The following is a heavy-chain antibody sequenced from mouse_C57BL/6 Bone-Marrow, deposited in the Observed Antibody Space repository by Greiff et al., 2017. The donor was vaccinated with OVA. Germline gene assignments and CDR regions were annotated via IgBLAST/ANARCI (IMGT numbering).Heavy chain of an antibody. Sequence: QVQLQQPGAELVKPGASVKMSCKASGYTFTSYWITWVKQRPGQGLEWIGDIYPGSGSTNYNEKFKSKATLTVDTSSSTAYMQLSSLTSEDSAVYYCARSGPYDYSPAYWGQGTLVTVSA. CDR1: GYTFTSYW. CDR2: IYPGSGST. J-gene: IGHJ3*01. V-gene: IGHV1-55*01. D-gene: IGHD2-4*01. CDR3: ARSGPYDYSPAY.